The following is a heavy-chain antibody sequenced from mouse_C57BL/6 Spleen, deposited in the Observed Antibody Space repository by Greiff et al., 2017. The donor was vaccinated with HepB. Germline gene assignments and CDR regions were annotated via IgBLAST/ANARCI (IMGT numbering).Heavy chain of an antibody. CDR3: TREYGSSYAMDY. D-gene: IGHD1-1*01. CDR2: INPGSGGT. J-gene: IGHJ4*01. V-gene: IGHV1-54*01. CDR1: GYAFTNYL. Sequence: VQRVESGAELVRPGTSVKVSCKASGYAFTNYLIEWVKQRPGQGLEWIGVINPGSGGTNYNEKFKGKATLTADKSSSTGYMQLSSLTSEDSAVYLGTREYGSSYAMDYWGQGTSVTVSS.